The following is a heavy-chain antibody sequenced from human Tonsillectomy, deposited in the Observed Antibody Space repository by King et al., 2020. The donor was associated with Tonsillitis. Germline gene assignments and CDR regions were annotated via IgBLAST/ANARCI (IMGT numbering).Heavy chain of an antibody. D-gene: IGHD2-2*02. J-gene: IGHJ6*02. Sequence: QLVQSGAEVKKPGSSVKVSCKASGGTFSSYAISWVRQAPGQGLGWMGGIIPIFGTANYAQKLQGRVTITADESTSTAYMELSSLRSEDTAVYYCARGFCSSTSCNNYYYYGMDVWGQGTTVTVSS. CDR1: GGTFSSYA. V-gene: IGHV1-69*01. CDR2: IIPIFGTA. CDR3: ARGFCSSTSCNNYYYYGMDV.